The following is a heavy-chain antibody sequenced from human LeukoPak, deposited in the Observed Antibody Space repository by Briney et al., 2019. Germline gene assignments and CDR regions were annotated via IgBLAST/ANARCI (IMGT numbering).Heavy chain of an antibody. D-gene: IGHD1-26*01. CDR3: ARDKVVGATHFDY. J-gene: IGHJ4*02. CDR2: IHQDGSER. V-gene: IGHV3-7*01. Sequence: GGSLRLSCAASGFTFSNYWMSWVRQAPGMGLEWVANIHQDGSERHYVDSVKGRFTISRDNAKNSLYLQMNSLRAEDTAVYYCARDKVVGATHFDYWGQGTLVTVSS. CDR1: GFTFSNYW.